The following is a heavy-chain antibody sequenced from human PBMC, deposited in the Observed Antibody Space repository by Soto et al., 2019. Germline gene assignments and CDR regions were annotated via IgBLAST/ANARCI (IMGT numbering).Heavy chain of an antibody. V-gene: IGHV1-18*04. D-gene: IGHD5-12*01. CDR1: GYPFSKYG. CDR2: IKTDNGNT. Sequence: QLQLVQSGGEVKKPGASVRVSCEAYGYPFSKYGISWIRQAPGQGLEWMGWIKTDNGNTDYAQKFQGRVTMTTDTSSNTAYMALRSLRSDDTAVYYCATSYDSGFDPWGQGTLVSVSS. J-gene: IGHJ5*02. CDR3: ATSYDSGFDP.